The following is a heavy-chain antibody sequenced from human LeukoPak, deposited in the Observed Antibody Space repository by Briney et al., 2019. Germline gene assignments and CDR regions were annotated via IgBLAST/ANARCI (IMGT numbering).Heavy chain of an antibody. V-gene: IGHV3-48*02. CDR3: ARSEIFDY. J-gene: IGHJ4*02. Sequence: PGGSLRLSCAASGFTFSSYSMNWVRQAPGKGLEWVSYISSSSTIYYADSVKGRFTISRDNAKNSLYLQMNSLRDEDTAVYYCARSEIFDYWGQGTLVTVSS. CDR2: ISSSSTI. D-gene: IGHD6-19*01. CDR1: GFTFSSYS.